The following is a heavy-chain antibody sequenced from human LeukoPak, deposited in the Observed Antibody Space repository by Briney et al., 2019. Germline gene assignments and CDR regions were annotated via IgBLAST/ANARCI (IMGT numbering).Heavy chain of an antibody. D-gene: IGHD1/OR15-1a*01. Sequence: SETLSLTCTVSGGSISSYYWSWIRQPPGKGLEWIGYIYYSGSTNYNPSLKSRVTISVDTSKNQFSLKLISAPAAATAVYYCAREEHLAGYYWGRDVWGQGTTVTAAS. V-gene: IGHV4-59*01. CDR3: AREEHLAGYYWGRDV. CDR1: GGSISSYY. J-gene: IGHJ6*02. CDR2: IYYSGST.